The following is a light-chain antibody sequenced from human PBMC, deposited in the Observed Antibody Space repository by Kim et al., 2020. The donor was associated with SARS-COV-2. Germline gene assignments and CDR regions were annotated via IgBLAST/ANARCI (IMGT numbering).Light chain of an antibody. Sequence: EIVMTQSPATLSVSPGERATLSCRASQSVSSNLAWYQQKPGQAHRLLIYGASTRATGIPARFSGSGSGTEFTLTISSLQSEDFAVYYCQQYNNWPPYIFGQGTKME. V-gene: IGKV3-15*01. CDR2: GAS. CDR1: QSVSSN. J-gene: IGKJ2*01. CDR3: QQYNNWPPYI.